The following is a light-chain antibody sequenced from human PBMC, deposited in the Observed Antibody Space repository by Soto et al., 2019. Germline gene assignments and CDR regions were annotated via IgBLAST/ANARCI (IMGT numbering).Light chain of an antibody. CDR3: QQSYITPWT. Sequence: DIQMTQSPSSLSASVGDRVTITCRASQTISTYLNWYQQKPGKAPKLLVYSISKLQSGVPSRFSGGASGTEFDLTISDLQPEDFATYYCQQSYITPWTFGQGTKVEIK. CDR2: SIS. CDR1: QTISTY. J-gene: IGKJ1*01. V-gene: IGKV1-39*01.